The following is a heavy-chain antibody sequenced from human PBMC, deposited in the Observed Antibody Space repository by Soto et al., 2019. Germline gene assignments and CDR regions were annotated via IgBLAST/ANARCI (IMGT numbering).Heavy chain of an antibody. D-gene: IGHD3-3*01. J-gene: IGHJ4*02. Sequence: SVKVSCKASGGTFSSYAISWVRQAPGQGLEWMGGIIPIFGTANYAQKFQGRVTITADESTSTAYMELSSLRSEDTAVYYCARGTIFGVVIINRFDYWGQGTLVTVSS. CDR3: ARGTIFGVVIINRFDY. CDR2: IIPIFGTA. CDR1: GGTFSSYA. V-gene: IGHV1-69*13.